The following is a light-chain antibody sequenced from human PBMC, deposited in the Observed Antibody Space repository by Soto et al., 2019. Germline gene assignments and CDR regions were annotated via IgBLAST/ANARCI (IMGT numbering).Light chain of an antibody. CDR1: KIGSKI. V-gene: IGLV3-21*02. J-gene: IGLJ1*01. Sequence: SYELTQPPSVSVAPGQTAKITCGGDKIGSKIVHWYKQRPGQAPVAVVFDATDRPSGIPDRISASRCGGTATLTISRVDAGDEADYYCQVWASTAEFFVFGSATKVTVL. CDR3: QVWASTAEFFV. CDR2: DAT.